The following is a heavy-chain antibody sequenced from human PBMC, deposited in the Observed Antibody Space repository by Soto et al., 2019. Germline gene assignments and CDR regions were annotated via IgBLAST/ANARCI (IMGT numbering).Heavy chain of an antibody. CDR1: GYTFTGYY. CDR2: INPNSGGT. Sequence: ASVKVSCKASGYTFTGYYMHWVRQAPGQGLEWMGWINPNSGGTNYAQKFQGRVTMTRDTSISTAYMELSRLRSDDTAVYYCARGYYDSSGYSWFDPWGQGTLVPVSS. J-gene: IGHJ5*02. CDR3: ARGYYDSSGYSWFDP. V-gene: IGHV1-2*02. D-gene: IGHD3-22*01.